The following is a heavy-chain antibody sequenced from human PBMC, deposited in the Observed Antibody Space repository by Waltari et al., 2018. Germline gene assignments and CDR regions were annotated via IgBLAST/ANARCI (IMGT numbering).Heavy chain of an antibody. CDR1: GFSFIPYA. CDR3: ASLGRGLDH. J-gene: IGHJ4*02. V-gene: IGHV3-23*03. D-gene: IGHD2-15*01. CDR2: GYSGGRT. Sequence: EVHLLESGGGLVQSGGSLRLSCAASGFSFIPYAMSWVRQAPGKGREWVTYGYSGGRTYYADSVKGRFIISRDESKSTLYLQMSSLRPDDTAVYYCASLGRGLDHWGQGTLVTVSA.